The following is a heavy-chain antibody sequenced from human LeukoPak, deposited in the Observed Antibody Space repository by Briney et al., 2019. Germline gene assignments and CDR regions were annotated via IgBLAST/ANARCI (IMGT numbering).Heavy chain of an antibody. CDR3: ARGDGDYGGVDY. D-gene: IGHD4-17*01. J-gene: IGHJ4*02. CDR1: GFSISSGGYS. Sequence: KSSETLSLTCAVSGFSISSGGYSWSWIRQPPGKGLEWIGYIYHSGSTYYNPSLKSRVTISVDRSKNQFSLKLSSVTAADTAVYYCARGDGDYGGVDYWGQGTLVTVSS. CDR2: IYHSGST. V-gene: IGHV4-30-2*01.